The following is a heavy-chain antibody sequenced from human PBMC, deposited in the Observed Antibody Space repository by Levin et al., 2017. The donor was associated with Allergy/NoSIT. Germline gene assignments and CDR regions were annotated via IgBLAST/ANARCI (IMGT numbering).Heavy chain of an antibody. CDR1: GGSISSYY. J-gene: IGHJ5*02. Sequence: SETLSLTCTVSGGSISSYYWSWIRQPPGKGLEWIGYIYYSGGTNYNPSLKSRVTISVDTSKNQFSLKLSSVTAADTAVYYCARGEEGFDPWGQGTLVTVSS. CDR3: ARGEEGFDP. CDR2: IYYSGGT. V-gene: IGHV4-59*01.